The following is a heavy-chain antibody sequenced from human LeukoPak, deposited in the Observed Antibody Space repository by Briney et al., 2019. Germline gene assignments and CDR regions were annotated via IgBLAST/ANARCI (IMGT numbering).Heavy chain of an antibody. CDR3: ARDRGLMVRGVDGMDV. D-gene: IGHD3-10*01. V-gene: IGHV4-59*01. Sequence: PSETLSLTCTVSGGSISSYYWSWIRQPPGKGLEWIGYIYYSGSTNYNPSLKSRVTISVDTSKNQFSLKLSSVTAADTAVYYCARDRGLMVRGVDGMDVWGQGTTVTVSS. J-gene: IGHJ6*02. CDR2: IYYSGST. CDR1: GGSISSYY.